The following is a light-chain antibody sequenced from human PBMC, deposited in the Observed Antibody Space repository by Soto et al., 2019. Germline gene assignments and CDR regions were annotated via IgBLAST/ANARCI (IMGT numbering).Light chain of an antibody. J-gene: IGKJ4*01. CDR2: DAS. CDR3: QQYDNLPLT. CDR1: QDIKNY. Sequence: DIQMSQSPSSLSASVGDRVTITCQASQDIKNYLNWYQQISGKAPKLLIYDASDLETGVPSRFSVSGSGTDFTFTINSLQPEDIATHYSQQYDNLPLTFGGGTEVEIK. V-gene: IGKV1-33*01.